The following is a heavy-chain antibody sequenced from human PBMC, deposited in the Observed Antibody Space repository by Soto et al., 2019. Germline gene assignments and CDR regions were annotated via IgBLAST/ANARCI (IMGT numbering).Heavy chain of an antibody. CDR3: ARGVGSGSYYNQYNWFDP. V-gene: IGHV1-18*01. CDR1: GYTFTNYG. Sequence: GASVKVCCKASGYTFTNYGISWVRQAPGQGIKRMGWISTYNGNTKYAQKIQGRVTMTTDTSTSTAYMELRSLRSDDTAVYYCARGVGSGSYYNQYNWFDPWGQGTLVTVSS. CDR2: ISTYNGNT. D-gene: IGHD3-10*01. J-gene: IGHJ5*02.